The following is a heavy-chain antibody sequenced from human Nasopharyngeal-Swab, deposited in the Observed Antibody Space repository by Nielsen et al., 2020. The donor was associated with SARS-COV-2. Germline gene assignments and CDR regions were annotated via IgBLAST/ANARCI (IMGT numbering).Heavy chain of an antibody. J-gene: IGHJ4*02. Sequence: GGSLRLSCAASGFSFNNHGMHWVRQAPGKGLEWVAVIWSDGKTTKYADSVKGRFTISRDNAKKSLYLQMNSLRAEDTALYYCAKDLGIDYYDSTGGIDYWGQGTLVTVSS. CDR3: AKDLGIDYYDSTGGIDY. D-gene: IGHD3-22*01. CDR2: IWSDGKTT. CDR1: GFSFNNHG. V-gene: IGHV3-33*03.